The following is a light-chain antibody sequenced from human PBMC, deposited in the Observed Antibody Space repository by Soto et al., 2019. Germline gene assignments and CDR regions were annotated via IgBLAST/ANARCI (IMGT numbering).Light chain of an antibody. J-gene: IGLJ1*01. CDR2: DDN. Sequence: SVLTQLPSVSAAPGPKVSISCFGSSSNIGGNSVSWYQQLPGTAPKLLIYDDNKRPSGIPDRFSGSKSGTSATLGINGFQTGDEADYYCGSWDSSLSAYVFGTGTKVTVL. V-gene: IGLV1-51*01. CDR1: SSNIGGNS. CDR3: GSWDSSLSAYV.